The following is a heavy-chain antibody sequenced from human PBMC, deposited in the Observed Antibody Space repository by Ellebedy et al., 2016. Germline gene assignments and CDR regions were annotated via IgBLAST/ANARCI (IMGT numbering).Heavy chain of an antibody. CDR2: VNTFSGNT. Sequence: ASVKASCXASGYTFTIFSITWVRQVPGQGLEWMGFVNTFSGNTKFAQKFQGRVSMTTDSSTHTAYMDLRSLRSDDTAMYYCAKTSGWGYGENWGQGTLVTVSS. D-gene: IGHD3-10*01. V-gene: IGHV1-18*04. CDR1: GYTFTIFS. CDR3: AKTSGWGYGEN. J-gene: IGHJ4*02.